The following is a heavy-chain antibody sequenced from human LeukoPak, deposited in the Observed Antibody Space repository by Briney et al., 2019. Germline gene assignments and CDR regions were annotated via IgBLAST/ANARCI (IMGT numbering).Heavy chain of an antibody. D-gene: IGHD5-18*01. CDR2: ISYDGSNK. J-gene: IGHJ4*02. V-gene: IGHV3-30*18. Sequence: GGSLRLSCAVSGFSFNTYGMHWVRQAPGKGLEWVAVISYDGSNKYYADSVKGRFTISRDNSKNTLYLQMNSLRAEDTAVYYCAKVGPFGYSYGFDYWGQGTLVTVSS. CDR3: AKVGPFGYSYGFDY. CDR1: GFSFNTYG.